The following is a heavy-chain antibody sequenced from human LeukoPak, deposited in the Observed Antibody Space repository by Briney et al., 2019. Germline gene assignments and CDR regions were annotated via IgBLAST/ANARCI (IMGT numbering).Heavy chain of an antibody. CDR3: AKDRQASYSSGWNDY. CDR2: ISYDGSNK. V-gene: IGHV3-30*18. CDR1: GFTFSSYG. Sequence: PGGSLRLSCAASGFTFSSYGMHWVRQAPVKGLEWVAVISYDGSNKYYADSVKGRFTISRDNSKNTLYLQMNSLRAEDTAVYYCAKDRQASYSSGWNDYWGQGTLVTVSS. J-gene: IGHJ4*02. D-gene: IGHD6-19*01.